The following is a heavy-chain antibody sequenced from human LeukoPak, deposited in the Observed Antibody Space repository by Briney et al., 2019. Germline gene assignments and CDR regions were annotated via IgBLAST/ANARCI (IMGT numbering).Heavy chain of an antibody. CDR3: ARGPPYDFGSARGYSYYYMDV. Sequence: GASVKVSCKASGYTFTNYDINWVRQATGQGLEWMGWMNPNSGNTGYAQKFQGRVTMTRDTSISTAYMELSSLRSEDTAVYYCARGPPYDFGSARGYSYYYMDVWGKGTTVTVSS. D-gene: IGHD3-3*01. J-gene: IGHJ6*03. CDR2: MNPNSGNT. V-gene: IGHV1-8*01. CDR1: GYTFTNYD.